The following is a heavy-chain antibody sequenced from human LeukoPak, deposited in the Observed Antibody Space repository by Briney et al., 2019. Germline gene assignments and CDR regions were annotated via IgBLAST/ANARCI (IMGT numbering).Heavy chain of an antibody. CDR2: INPSGGST. V-gene: IGHV1-46*01. CDR3: ARDQGLTGYFDY. D-gene: IGHD3-9*01. CDR1: GYSFTNYY. J-gene: IGHJ4*02. Sequence: ASVKISCKTSGYSFTNYYMHWVRQAPGQGLEWMGIINPSGGSTNYAQKFQGRVTMTRDTSTSTLYMELSSLRSEDTAVYYCARDQGLTGYFDYWGQETLVTVSS.